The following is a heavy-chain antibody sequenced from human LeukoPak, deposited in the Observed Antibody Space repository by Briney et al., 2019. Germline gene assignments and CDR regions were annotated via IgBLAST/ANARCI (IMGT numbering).Heavy chain of an antibody. Sequence: GGTLRLTRTASGFTFSDYAINWFRQAPGKGLEWVGFIRSKTYGEATEYAASVKGRFSISRDDSKSIAYVQMNYLKSEDTAVYYCATDRGFCSTTSCYQGWYDPWGQGTLVSASS. D-gene: IGHD2-2*01. CDR2: IRSKTYGEAT. CDR3: ATDRGFCSTTSCYQGWYDP. V-gene: IGHV3-49*03. CDR1: GFTFSDYA. J-gene: IGHJ5*02.